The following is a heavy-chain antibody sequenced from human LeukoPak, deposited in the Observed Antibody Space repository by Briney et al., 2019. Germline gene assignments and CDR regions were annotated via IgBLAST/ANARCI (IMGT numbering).Heavy chain of an antibody. CDR2: INTDESVT. D-gene: IGHD1-26*01. CDR1: GISVSTSW. J-gene: IGHJ4*02. CDR3: VTDRNSDSAFGD. V-gene: IGHV3-74*01. Sequence: GPSLSPSRPASGISVSTSWMHSVRQAPGGGMVWVSRINTDESVTNYAHSVEGRFTISRNNDKNMLYLQMNDLRAEDTAVYYCVTDRNSDSAFGDWGQGTLVTVSS.